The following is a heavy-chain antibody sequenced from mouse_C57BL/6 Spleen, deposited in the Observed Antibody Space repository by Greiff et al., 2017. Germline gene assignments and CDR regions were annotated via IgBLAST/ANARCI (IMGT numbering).Heavy chain of an antibody. Sequence: QVQLQQPGAELVKPGASVKMSCKASGYTFTSYWITWVKQRPGQGLEWIGDIYPGSGSTNYNEKFKSKATLTVDTSSSKAYMQLSSLTSEDSAVYYCARRGYGYDRRYFDVWGTGTTVTVSS. D-gene: IGHD2-2*01. CDR2: IYPGSGST. J-gene: IGHJ1*03. CDR3: ARRGYGYDRRYFDV. V-gene: IGHV1-55*01. CDR1: GYTFTSYW.